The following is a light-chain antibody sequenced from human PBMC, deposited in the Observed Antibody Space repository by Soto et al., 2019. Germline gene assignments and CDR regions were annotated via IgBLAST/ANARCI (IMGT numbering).Light chain of an antibody. Sequence: EVVVTQSPATLSVSPGERVTLSCRASQSVNDRLAWYQHNPGQPPRLLIYLASLRATGTAARFSGSGSGTDFTLTINSLQSEDFAVYYCQQYGTWPYTFGQGTTLDIK. V-gene: IGKV3-15*01. J-gene: IGKJ2*01. CDR2: LAS. CDR1: QSVNDR. CDR3: QQYGTWPYT.